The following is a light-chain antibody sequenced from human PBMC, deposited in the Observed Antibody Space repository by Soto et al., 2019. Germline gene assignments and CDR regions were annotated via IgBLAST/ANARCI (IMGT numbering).Light chain of an antibody. CDR2: DVS. CDR3: QQYHRYST. V-gene: IGKV1-8*01. CDR1: QGISSY. J-gene: IGKJ1*01. Sequence: AIRMTQSPSSLSASTGDRVTITCRASQGISSYLAWYQQKPGKAPNLLIYDVSTLDSGVPSRFSGSASGTEFTLTISSLESDDFATYYCQQYHRYSTFGQGTKVDIK.